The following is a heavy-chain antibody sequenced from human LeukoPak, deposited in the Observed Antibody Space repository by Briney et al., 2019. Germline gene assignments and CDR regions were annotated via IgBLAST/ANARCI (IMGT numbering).Heavy chain of an antibody. J-gene: IGHJ6*03. D-gene: IGHD6-19*01. V-gene: IGHV4-30-2*01. Sequence: SETLSLTCTVSGGSISSGSYYWSWIRQPAGKGLEWIGYIYHSGSTYYNPSLKSRVTISVDRSKNQFSLKLSSVTAADTAVYYCASLLSSGPPYYYYYYMDVWGKGTTVTVSS. CDR2: IYHSGST. CDR1: GGSISSGSYY. CDR3: ASLLSSGPPYYYYYYMDV.